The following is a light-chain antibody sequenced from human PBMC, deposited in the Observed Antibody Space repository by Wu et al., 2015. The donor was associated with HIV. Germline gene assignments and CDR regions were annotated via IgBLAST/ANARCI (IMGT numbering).Light chain of an antibody. CDR3: QQRSGWPWT. J-gene: IGKJ1*01. Sequence: EIVLTQSPATLSLSPGERATLSCRASQSVSSFLAWYQQKPGQAPRLLIFGASNGATGIPARFSGSGSETDFTLTISSLEPEDFAVYFCQQRSGWPWTFGQGTKVDIK. CDR2: GAS. V-gene: IGKV3-11*01. CDR1: QSVSSF.